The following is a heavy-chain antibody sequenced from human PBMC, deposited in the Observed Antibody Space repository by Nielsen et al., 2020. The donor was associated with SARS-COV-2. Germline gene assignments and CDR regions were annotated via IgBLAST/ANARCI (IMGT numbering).Heavy chain of an antibody. CDR2: IYYSGNT. V-gene: IGHV4-39*01. D-gene: IGHD6-19*01. CDR1: GDSISSYY. J-gene: IGHJ4*02. Sequence: SETLSLTCTVSGDSISSYYWGWIRQPPGKGLEWIGSIYYSGNTYYNPSLKSRVTISVDTSKNQFSLKLSSVTAADTAVYYCARHGGLVAGTRGVYYFDYWGQGTLVTVSS. CDR3: ARHGGLVAGTRGVYYFDY.